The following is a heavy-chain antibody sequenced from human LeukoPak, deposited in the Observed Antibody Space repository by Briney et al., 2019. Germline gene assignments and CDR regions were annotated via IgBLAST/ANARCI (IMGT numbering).Heavy chain of an antibody. CDR1: GGSFSGYY. CDR2: INHSGST. J-gene: IGHJ4*02. D-gene: IGHD1-26*01. CDR3: ARSGGTWSYNY. V-gene: IGHV4-34*01. Sequence: SETLSLTCAVYGGSFSGYYWSWIRQPPGKELEWIGEINHSGSTNYNPSLKSRVTISVDTSKNQFSLSLTSVTAADTAVYYCARSGGTWSYNYWGQGTLVTVSS.